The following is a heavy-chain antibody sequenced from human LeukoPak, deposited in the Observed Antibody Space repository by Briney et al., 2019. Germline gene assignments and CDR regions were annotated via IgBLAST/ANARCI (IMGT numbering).Heavy chain of an antibody. V-gene: IGHV3-11*01. D-gene: IGHD1-1*01. CDR1: GFTFSDYY. Sequence: GGSLRLSCAASGFTFSDYYMSWIRQAPGKGLEWISYITSGGTSLYYADSVKGRFTISRDNTRNSLYLQMISLRAEDTAVYYCARRSNGTHSNYGLDVWGQGTTVTVSS. CDR3: ARRSNGTHSNYGLDV. J-gene: IGHJ6*02. CDR2: ITSGGTSL.